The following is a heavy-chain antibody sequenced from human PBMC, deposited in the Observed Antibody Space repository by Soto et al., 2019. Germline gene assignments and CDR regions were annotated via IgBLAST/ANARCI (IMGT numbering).Heavy chain of an antibody. CDR2: IRSKSYGATT. Sequence: EVQLVESGGALVQPGRSLRLSCTGSGFTFDNYPLSWFRQAPGKGLEWVSFIRSKSYGATTEYAASVKGRFTISKDDSKSVVYLQMDSLEIEDTAVYYCTRGRRPITAAAYYYSDYWGQGTLVTVSS. CDR3: TRGRRPITAAAYYYSDY. CDR1: GFTFDNYP. D-gene: IGHD6-13*01. J-gene: IGHJ4*02. V-gene: IGHV3-49*03.